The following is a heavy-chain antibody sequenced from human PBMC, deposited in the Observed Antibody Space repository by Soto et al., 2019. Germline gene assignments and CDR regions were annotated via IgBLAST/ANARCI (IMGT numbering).Heavy chain of an antibody. CDR1: GYTFSTSG. D-gene: IGHD1-7*01. CDR3: ARCGNWNCAAEY. Sequence: DSVKVSCTASGYTFSTSGITWVRHAPGQGLEWMVWIRDHNGDIKYAQKLPGRVTMTPDTSTSTSYMELRRRRPEFTDIYYCARCGNWNCAAEYWGLRPLV. CDR2: IRDHNGDI. V-gene: IGHV1-18*01. J-gene: IGHJ4*02.